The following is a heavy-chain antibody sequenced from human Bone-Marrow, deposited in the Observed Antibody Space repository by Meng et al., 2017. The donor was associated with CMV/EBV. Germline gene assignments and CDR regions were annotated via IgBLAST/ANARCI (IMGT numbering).Heavy chain of an antibody. CDR1: GFTFSSYW. J-gene: IGHJ5*02. Sequence: GESLKISCAASGFTFSSYWMSWVRQAPGKGLEWVANIKQDGSEKHYVDSVKGRFTISRDNAKKSLYLQMNSLRAEDTAVYYCARGFTRFDPWGQGTLGTVSS. CDR2: IKQDGSEK. CDR3: ARGFTRFDP. D-gene: IGHD2-2*01. V-gene: IGHV3-7*01.